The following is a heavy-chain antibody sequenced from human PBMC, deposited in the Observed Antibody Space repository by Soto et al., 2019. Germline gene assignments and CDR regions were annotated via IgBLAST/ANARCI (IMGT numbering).Heavy chain of an antibody. Sequence: EVQLVESGGGLVKPGGSLRLSCAASGFTLSSYSMNWVRQAPGKGLEWVSAISRGSSYKYYADSVKGRFTISRDNAKNSLYLQMNSLRAEDTALYYCATIFGEEDYWGQGTLVTVSS. CDR1: GFTLSSYS. CDR3: ATIFGEEDY. CDR2: ISRGSSYK. D-gene: IGHD3-10*01. V-gene: IGHV3-21*01. J-gene: IGHJ4*02.